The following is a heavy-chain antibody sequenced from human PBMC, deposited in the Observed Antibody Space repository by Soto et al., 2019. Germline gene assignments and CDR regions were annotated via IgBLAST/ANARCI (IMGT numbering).Heavy chain of an antibody. D-gene: IGHD2-15*01. V-gene: IGHV3-21*01. CDR1: GFTLSSYS. CDR3: AREALWGSATIHFDS. J-gene: IGHJ4*02. CDR2: ISSSSTYI. Sequence: PGGSLRLSSAASGFTLSSYSMNWVRQAPGKGLEWVSSISSSSTYIYYADSVKGRFTISRDNAKNSVYLQMNSLRAEDTAVYYCAREALWGSATIHFDSWGPGTLVTVSS.